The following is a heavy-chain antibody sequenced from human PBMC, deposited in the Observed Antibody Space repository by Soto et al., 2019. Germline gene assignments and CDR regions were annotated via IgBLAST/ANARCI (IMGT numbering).Heavy chain of an antibody. Sequence: ASMTFSCRACGATFPSSGIIWGRQAPGQGLEWMGWISAYNGNTNYAQKLQGRVTMTTDTSTSTAYMELRSLRSDVTAVYYCATLDSTNFDYWGQGTLVNLSA. V-gene: IGHV1-18*04. CDR2: ISAYNGNT. CDR1: GATFPSSG. D-gene: IGHD1-1*01. J-gene: IGHJ4*02. CDR3: ATLDSTNFDY.